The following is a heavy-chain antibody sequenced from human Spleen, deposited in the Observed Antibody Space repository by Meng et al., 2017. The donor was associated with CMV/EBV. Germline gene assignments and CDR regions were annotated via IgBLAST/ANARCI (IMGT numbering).Heavy chain of an antibody. CDR1: GGSFSGCY. CDR2: INHSGST. Sequence: YGGSFSGCYWSWIRQPPGKGLEWIGEINHSGSTNYNPSLKSRVTISVDTSKNQFSLKLSSVTAADTAVYYCARGGVSTSCYRCWFDPWGQGTLVTVSS. V-gene: IGHV4-34*01. D-gene: IGHD2-2*01. CDR3: ARGGVSTSCYRCWFDP. J-gene: IGHJ5*02.